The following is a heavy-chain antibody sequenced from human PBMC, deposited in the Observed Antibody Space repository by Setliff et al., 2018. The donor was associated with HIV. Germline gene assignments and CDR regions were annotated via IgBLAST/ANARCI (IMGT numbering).Heavy chain of an antibody. CDR3: ARGRINYGDYYY. V-gene: IGHV3-53*01. CDR1: GFTVSDNY. Sequence: ASVKVSCAASGFTVSDNYMSWVRQAPGKGLEWVSVIYRDGATYYADSVKGRFTISRDTAKNTVYLQMNSLTSEDTAFYYCARGRINYGDYYYWGQGTLVTVSS. D-gene: IGHD4-17*01. CDR2: IYRDGAT. J-gene: IGHJ4*02.